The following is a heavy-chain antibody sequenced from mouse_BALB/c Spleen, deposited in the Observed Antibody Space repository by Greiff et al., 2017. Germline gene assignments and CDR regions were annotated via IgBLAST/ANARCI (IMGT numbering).Heavy chain of an antibody. D-gene: IGHD3-1*01. Sequence: VQLQQSGAELVRPGVSVKISCKGSGYTFTDYAMHWVKQSHAKSLEWIGVISTYYGDASYNQKFKGKATMTVDKSSSTAYMELARLTSEDSAIYYCARSRATTADFDCWGQGTTLTVSS. CDR3: ARSRATTADFDC. J-gene: IGHJ2*01. CDR1: GYTFTDYA. V-gene: IGHV1S137*01. CDR2: ISTYYGDA.